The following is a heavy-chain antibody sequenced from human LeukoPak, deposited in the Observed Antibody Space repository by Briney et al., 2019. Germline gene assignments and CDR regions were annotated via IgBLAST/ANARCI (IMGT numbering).Heavy chain of an antibody. D-gene: IGHD6-19*01. CDR1: GFTFDDYA. J-gene: IGHJ4*02. CDR2: VSGDGGST. CDR3: AKVSFGYSSGWYVDY. V-gene: IGHV3-43*02. Sequence: GGSLRLSCAASGFTFDDYAMHWVRQAPGKGLEWVSLVSGDGGSTYYADSVKGRFTISRDNSKNSLYLQMNSLRTEDTALYYCAKVSFGYSSGWYVDYWGQGTLVTVSS.